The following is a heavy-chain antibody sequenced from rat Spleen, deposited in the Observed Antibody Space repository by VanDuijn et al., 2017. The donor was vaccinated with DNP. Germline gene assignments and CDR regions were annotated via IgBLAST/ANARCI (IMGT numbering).Heavy chain of an antibody. CDR1: GFIFSNYW. Sequence: EVQLVESDGGLVQPGRSLKLSCVASGFIFSNYWMTWIRQAPGKGLEWVASITNTGGSTYYRDSVKGRFTISRDNAQSTLYLQMDSLRSEDTAIYYCARVWEPWGQGVMVTVSS. CDR3: ARVWEP. V-gene: IGHV5-31*01. D-gene: IGHD4-6*01. J-gene: IGHJ2*01. CDR2: ITNTGGST.